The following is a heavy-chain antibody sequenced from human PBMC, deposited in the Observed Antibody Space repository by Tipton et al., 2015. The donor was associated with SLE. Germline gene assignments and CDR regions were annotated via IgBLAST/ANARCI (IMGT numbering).Heavy chain of an antibody. D-gene: IGHD3-22*01. J-gene: IGHJ4*02. CDR2: INHSGST. Sequence: TLSLTCAVYGGSFSGYYWSWIRQPPGKGLEWIGEINHSGSTNYNPSLKSRVTISVDTSKNQFSLKLSSVTAADTAVYYCAREFEGLYDSSGYYWGYWGQGTLVTVSS. CDR3: AREFEGLYDSSGYYWGY. CDR1: GGSFSGYY. V-gene: IGHV4-34*01.